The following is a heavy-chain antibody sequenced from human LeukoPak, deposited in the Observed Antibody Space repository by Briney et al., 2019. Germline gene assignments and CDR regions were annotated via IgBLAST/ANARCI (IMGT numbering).Heavy chain of an antibody. J-gene: IGHJ6*03. CDR1: GFTFSSYS. D-gene: IGHD3-16*02. CDR3: ASGGDRDYMDV. Sequence: GGSPRLSCAASGFTFSSYSMNWVRQAPGKGLEWVSSISSSSSYIYYADSLKGRFTISRDSARNSLYLQMNSLRAEDTAVYYCASGGDRDYMDVWGKGTTATVSS. V-gene: IGHV3-21*01. CDR2: ISSSSSYI.